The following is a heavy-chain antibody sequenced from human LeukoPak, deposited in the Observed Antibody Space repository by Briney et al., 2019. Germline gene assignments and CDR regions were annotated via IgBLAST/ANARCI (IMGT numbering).Heavy chain of an antibody. CDR2: IYYSGST. Sequence: SETLSLTCTVSGGSISSYYWSWIRQPPGQGLEWIGYIYYSGSTNYNPSLKSRVTISVDTSKNQFSLKLSSVTAADTAVYYCARDNYNWFDPWGQGTLVTVSS. D-gene: IGHD1-20*01. CDR1: GGSISSYY. CDR3: ARDNYNWFDP. V-gene: IGHV4-59*01. J-gene: IGHJ5*02.